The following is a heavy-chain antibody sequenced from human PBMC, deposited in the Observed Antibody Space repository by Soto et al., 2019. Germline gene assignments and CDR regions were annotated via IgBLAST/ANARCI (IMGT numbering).Heavy chain of an antibody. J-gene: IGHJ4*02. V-gene: IGHV3-11*03. CDR3: AGYLGATTHVNDGKRAFDY. CDR1: GFTFSDYN. CDR2: ISSSGGST. D-gene: IGHD1-26*01. Sequence: GGSLRLSCAASGFTFSDYNMNWIRQAPGKGLEWVSYISSSGGSTNYADSVKGRFTVSRDNAKNSLYLQMNSLRAEDTAVYYCAGYLGATTHVNDGKRAFDYWGQGT.